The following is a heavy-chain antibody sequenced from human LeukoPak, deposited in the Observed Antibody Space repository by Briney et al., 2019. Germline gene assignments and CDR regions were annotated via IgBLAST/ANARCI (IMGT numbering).Heavy chain of an antibody. J-gene: IGHJ1*01. CDR3: ARGVPAVVLIAGAGDFQR. D-gene: IGHD2-2*01. CDR1: GLTVSSNY. Sequence: GGSLRLSCAASGLTVSSNYMSWVRQAPGKGLEWVSVLYSGGSTYYADSVKGRFTISRDNSKNTLYLQMNSLRGEDTAVYYCARGVPAVVLIAGAGDFQRWGQGTLVTVSS. V-gene: IGHV3-53*01. CDR2: LYSGGST.